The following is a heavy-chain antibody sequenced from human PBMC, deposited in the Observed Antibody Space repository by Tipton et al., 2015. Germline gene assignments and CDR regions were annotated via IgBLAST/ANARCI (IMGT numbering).Heavy chain of an antibody. Sequence: PGLVKPSGTLSLTCTVSGDSINTYYWSWIRQPPGKGLEWIGYNHYSGSTNYNPSLRSRVTISIDTSKNQFSLKVRSVTAADTAVYYCAREIPHPDVFDIWGQGTVVTVSS. V-gene: IGHV4-59*01. CDR3: AREIPHPDVFDI. CDR2: NHYSGST. J-gene: IGHJ3*02. CDR1: GDSINTYY.